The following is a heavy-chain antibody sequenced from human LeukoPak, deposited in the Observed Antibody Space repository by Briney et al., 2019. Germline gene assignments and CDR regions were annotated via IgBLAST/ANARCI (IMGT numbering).Heavy chain of an antibody. CDR2: INSDGSST. V-gene: IGHV3-74*01. Sequence: GGSLRLSCAASGFTFSSYWMHWVRRAPGKGLVWVSRINSDGSSTSYADSVKGRFTISRDNAKNTLYLQMNSLRAEDTAVYYCASEAYCGGDCYSDYWGQGTLVTVSS. CDR3: ASEAYCGGDCYSDY. CDR1: GFTFSSYW. D-gene: IGHD2-21*02. J-gene: IGHJ4*02.